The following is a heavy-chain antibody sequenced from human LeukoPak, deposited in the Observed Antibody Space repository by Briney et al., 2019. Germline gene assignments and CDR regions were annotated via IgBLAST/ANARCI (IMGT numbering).Heavy chain of an antibody. V-gene: IGHV1-69*13. CDR3: ARATSETHFDY. Sequence: GASVKFSCKASGGTFSSYAISWVRQAPGQGLEWMGGIIPIFGTANYAQKFQGRVTITADESTSTAYMVLSSLRSEDTAVYYCARATSETHFDYWGQGTLVTVSS. CDR2: IIPIFGTA. CDR1: GGTFSSYA. J-gene: IGHJ4*02. D-gene: IGHD3-16*01.